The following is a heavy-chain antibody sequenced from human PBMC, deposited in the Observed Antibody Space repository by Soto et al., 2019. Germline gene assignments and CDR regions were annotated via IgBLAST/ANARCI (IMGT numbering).Heavy chain of an antibody. Sequence: ASVKVSCKASGGTFSSYAISWVRQAPGQGLEWMGGIIPIFGTANYAQKFQGRVTITADESTSTAYMELSSLRSEDTAVYYCAREGRVGSMIVAYYFDYWGQGTLVTVSS. CDR3: AREGRVGSMIVAYYFDY. D-gene: IGHD3-22*01. J-gene: IGHJ4*02. V-gene: IGHV1-69*13. CDR1: GGTFSSYA. CDR2: IIPIFGTA.